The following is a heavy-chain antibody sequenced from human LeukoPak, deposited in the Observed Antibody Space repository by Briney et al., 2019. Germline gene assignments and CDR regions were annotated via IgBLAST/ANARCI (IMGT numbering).Heavy chain of an antibody. J-gene: IGHJ5*02. D-gene: IGHD2-2*01. Sequence: SETLSLTCTVSGVSISTTNYYWAWIRQPPGKGLEWIGSIYYDGSTYFTPSLKSRVTISVDTSKNHFSLKMTSVTAADTAVYYCAGIRYCSSTTCYGNWFDPWGQGTPVTVSS. CDR1: GVSISTTNYY. V-gene: IGHV4-39*07. CDR3: AGIRYCSSTTCYGNWFDP. CDR2: IYYDGST.